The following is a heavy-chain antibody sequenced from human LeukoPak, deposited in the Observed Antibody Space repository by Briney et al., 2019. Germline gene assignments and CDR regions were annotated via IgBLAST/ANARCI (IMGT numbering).Heavy chain of an antibody. CDR3: AELGITMIGGV. CDR2: ISSSGSTI. D-gene: IGHD3-10*02. V-gene: IGHV3-48*03. Sequence: GGSLRLSCAASGFTFSTYEMNWVRQAPGKGLEWVSYISSSGSTIYYADSGKGRFTISRDNAKNSLYLQMNSLRAEDTAVYYCAELGITMIGGVWGKGTTVTISS. J-gene: IGHJ6*04. CDR1: GFTFSTYE.